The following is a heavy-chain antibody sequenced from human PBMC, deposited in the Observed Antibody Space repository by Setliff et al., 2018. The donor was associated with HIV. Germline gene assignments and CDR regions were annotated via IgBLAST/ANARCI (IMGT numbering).Heavy chain of an antibody. CDR3: AKSEGFCVGATCSLFYFDS. CDR2: IYTSGST. D-gene: IGHD2-21*01. Sequence: SETLSLTCNVSGGSISGYFWTWIRQPAGKGLEWIGRIYTSGSTNYNPSLKSRLSMSIDTSKNHFSLRLTSVTAADTAVYYCAKSEGFCVGATCSLFYFDSWGQGTLVTVSS. J-gene: IGHJ4*02. CDR1: GGSISGYF. V-gene: IGHV4-4*07.